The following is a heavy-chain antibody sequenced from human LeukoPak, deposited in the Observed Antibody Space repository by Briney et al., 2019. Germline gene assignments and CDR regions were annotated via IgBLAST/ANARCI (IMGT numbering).Heavy chain of an antibody. CDR2: ISSGGNTV. J-gene: IGHJ4*02. CDR1: GVTFSSYE. V-gene: IGHV3-48*03. D-gene: IGHD6-19*01. Sequence: PGGSLRLSCAASGVTFSSYEVNWVRQAPGKGLEWVSYISSGGNTVHYADSVKGRFTISRDNTKNSLYLQMNSLRAEDTAVYYCARVPGSSGWNYYFDYWGQGTQVTVSS. CDR3: ARVPGSSGWNYYFDY.